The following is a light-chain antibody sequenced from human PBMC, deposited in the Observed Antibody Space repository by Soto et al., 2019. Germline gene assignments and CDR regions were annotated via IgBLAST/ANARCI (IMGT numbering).Light chain of an antibody. CDR1: QSVSSSS. CDR2: GVS. Sequence: EIVLTQSPGTLSLSPGDSATLSCRASQSVSSSSLAWYQQKPGQAPRLLFFGVSNRAAGVPDRFGGSGSGTDFTLTISRLEPEDFAVYHCQQYGGSPLTFGGGTKVDIK. CDR3: QQYGGSPLT. V-gene: IGKV3-20*01. J-gene: IGKJ4*01.